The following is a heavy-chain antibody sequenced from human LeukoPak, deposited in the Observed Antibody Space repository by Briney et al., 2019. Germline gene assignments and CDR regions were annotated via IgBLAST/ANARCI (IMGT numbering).Heavy chain of an antibody. Sequence: GESLKISCKASGYTFTTYWIGWLRQMPGKGLEWVGIIYPGDTDTRYSPSFQGQVTISADRSINTAYLQWSSLKASDTALYYCARGYFDTSGYYSGRGWFDPWAREPWSPSPQ. CDR2: IYPGDTDT. D-gene: IGHD3-22*01. V-gene: IGHV5-51*01. J-gene: IGHJ5*02. CDR1: GYTFTTYW. CDR3: ARGYFDTSGYYSGRGWFDP.